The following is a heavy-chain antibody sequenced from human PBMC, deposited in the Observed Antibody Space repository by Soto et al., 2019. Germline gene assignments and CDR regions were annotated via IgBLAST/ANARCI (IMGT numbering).Heavy chain of an antibody. CDR1: GFALNNVKMG. CDR3: ARAGLKSDYGTDWFGMDV. Sequence: VNLRGSGPELMKPTETLTLTCTVSGFALNNVKMGVSWIRQTPGKAPEWLAHIFSNEEKFYTPSLKTRLHISRDSSRGQVVLSMTNMDPVDTGTYFCARAGLKSDYGTDWFGMDVWGPGATVTVSS. CDR2: IFSNEEK. V-gene: IGHV2-26*01. J-gene: IGHJ6*02. D-gene: IGHD3-9*01.